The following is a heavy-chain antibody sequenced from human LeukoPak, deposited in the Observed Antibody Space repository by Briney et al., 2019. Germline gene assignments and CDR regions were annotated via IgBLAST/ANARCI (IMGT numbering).Heavy chain of an antibody. CDR3: ARTLWDHHGGLSFDY. J-gene: IGHJ4*02. Sequence: PSETLSLTCTVSGGSISSYYWSWIRQPPGKGLEWIGYIYYSGSTNYNPSLKSRVTISVDTSKNQFSLKLISVTAADTAMYYCARTLWDHHGGLSFDYWGQGTLVTVSS. D-gene: IGHD1-26*01. CDR2: IYYSGST. V-gene: IGHV4-59*01. CDR1: GGSISSYY.